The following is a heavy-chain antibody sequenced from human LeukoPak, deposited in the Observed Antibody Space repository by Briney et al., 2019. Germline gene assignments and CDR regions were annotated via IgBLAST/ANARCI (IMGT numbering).Heavy chain of an antibody. CDR1: GGSISSGGYS. V-gene: IGHV4-30-2*01. CDR3: ARSTYYYDSSGYYPNWFDP. CDR2: IYHSGST. J-gene: IGHJ5*02. D-gene: IGHD3-22*01. Sequence: LSLTCGGSGGSISSGGYSWSWIRQPPGEGLEWIGYIYHSGSTYYNPSLKSRLTISVDRSKNQFSLKLSSVTAADTAVYYCARSTYYYDSSGYYPNWFDPWGQGTLVTVSS.